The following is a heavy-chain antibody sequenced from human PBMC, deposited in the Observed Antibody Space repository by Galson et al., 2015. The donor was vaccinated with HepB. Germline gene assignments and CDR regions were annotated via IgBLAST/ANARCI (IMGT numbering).Heavy chain of an antibody. Sequence: CAASGFTFSSYGMSWVRQAPGKGLEWVSTISSSGGSTYYIDSVKGRFTISRDNSKSALYLQMSSLRADDTAVYYCAKGIAVSGTSALNDYWGQGTLVTVS. CDR1: GFTFSSYG. CDR2: ISSSGGST. D-gene: IGHD6-19*01. CDR3: AKGIAVSGTSALNDY. V-gene: IGHV3-23*01. J-gene: IGHJ4*02.